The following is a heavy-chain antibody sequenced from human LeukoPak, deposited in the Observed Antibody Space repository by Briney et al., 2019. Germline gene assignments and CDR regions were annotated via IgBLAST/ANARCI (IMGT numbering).Heavy chain of an antibody. CDR1: GFTFSTYS. D-gene: IGHD6-13*01. J-gene: IGHJ2*01. CDR2: ISPSSTYM. Sequence: PGGSLRLSCAGFGFTFSTYSMNWVRQAPGKGLEWVSSISPSSTYMYYADSLKGRFTISRDNAKNSLYLQMNDLRAEDTAVYYCASEAGDSPDWYFDLWGRGTLVTVPS. CDR3: ASEAGDSPDWYFDL. V-gene: IGHV3-21*01.